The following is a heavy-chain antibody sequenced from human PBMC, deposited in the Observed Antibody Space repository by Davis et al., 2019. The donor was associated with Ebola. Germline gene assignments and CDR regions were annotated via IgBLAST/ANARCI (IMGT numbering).Heavy chain of an antibody. CDR3: ARARGLEVDY. V-gene: IGHV4-34*01. CDR1: GGSFSGYY. Sequence: GSLRLSCAVYGGSFSGYYWSWIRQPPGKGLEWIGEINHSGSTNYNPSLKSRVTISVDTSKNQFSLKLSSVTAADTAVYYCARARGLEVDYWGQGTLVTVSS. J-gene: IGHJ4*02. CDR2: INHSGST. D-gene: IGHD1-1*01.